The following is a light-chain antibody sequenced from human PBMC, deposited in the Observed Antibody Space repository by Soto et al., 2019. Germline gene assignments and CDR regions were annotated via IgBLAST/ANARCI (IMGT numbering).Light chain of an antibody. Sequence: DIQMTQSPSSLSASVGDRVTITCQASQDISNYLNWYQQKPGKAPKLLIYDASNLETGVPSRFSGSGSGTDFTFTISSLQPNDIATYYGQHYDNLPPYTFGQGTKLEIK. CDR3: QHYDNLPPYT. V-gene: IGKV1-33*01. CDR2: DAS. CDR1: QDISNY. J-gene: IGKJ2*01.